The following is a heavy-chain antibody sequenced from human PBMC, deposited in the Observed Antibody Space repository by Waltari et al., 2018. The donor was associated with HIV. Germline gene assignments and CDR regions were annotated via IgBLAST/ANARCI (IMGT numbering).Heavy chain of an antibody. CDR2: INPNSGGT. J-gene: IGHJ4*02. CDR1: GYTFTGFY. CDR3: ARTYAIAVAGGGGY. Sequence: VQLVQSGAEVKKPGASVKVSCKASGYTFTGFYIHWVRQAPGQGLEWMGRINPNSGGTNDAQKFQGRVTMTSDTSISTAYMDLSRLRSDDTAVYYCARTYAIAVAGGGGYWGQGTLVTVSS. V-gene: IGHV1-2*06. D-gene: IGHD6-19*01.